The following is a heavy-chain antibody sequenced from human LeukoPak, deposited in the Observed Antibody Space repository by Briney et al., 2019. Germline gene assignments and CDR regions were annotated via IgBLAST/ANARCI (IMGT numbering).Heavy chain of an antibody. V-gene: IGHV3-23*01. J-gene: IGHJ4*02. D-gene: IGHD2-2*01. CDR1: GFIFSNYV. CDR3: ATDLVVVLPAAYDN. CDR2: LSSSGGST. Sequence: GGSLRLSCSASGFIFSNYVMSWVRQSPGKGLEWVSTLSSSGGSTYHADSVKGRFTISRDNSKNALYLQMNSLRAEDTAVYYCATDLVVVLPAAYDNWGQGALVTVSS.